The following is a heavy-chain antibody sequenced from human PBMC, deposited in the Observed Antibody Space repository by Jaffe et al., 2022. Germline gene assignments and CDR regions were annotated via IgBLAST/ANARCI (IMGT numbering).Heavy chain of an antibody. D-gene: IGHD6-13*01. Sequence: EVQLVASGGGLVQPGGSLRLSCAASGFTFSSYWMHWVRQAPGRGLVWVSRINSDGSSTSYADSVKGRFTISRDNAKNTLYLQMNSLRAEDTAVYYCARVAAAGTWNYFDYWGQGTLVTVSS. CDR1: GFTFSSYW. CDR3: ARVAAAGTWNYFDY. V-gene: IGHV3-74*01. CDR2: INSDGSST. J-gene: IGHJ4*02.